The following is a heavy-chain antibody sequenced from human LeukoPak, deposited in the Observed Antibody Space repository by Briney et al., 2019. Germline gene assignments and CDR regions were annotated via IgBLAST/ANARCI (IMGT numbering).Heavy chain of an antibody. J-gene: IGHJ6*02. CDR3: AKDPLKPEPYCSGGSCYAYYYGMDV. V-gene: IGHV3-23*01. Sequence: PGGSLRLSCPASGFTFSSYAMSWVRQAPGKGLEWVSAISGSGGSTYYADSVKGRFTISSDNSKITLYLQMNSLRAEYTAVYYCAKDPLKPEPYCSGGSCYAYYYGMDVWDQGTAVTVSS. D-gene: IGHD2-15*01. CDR1: GFTFSSYA. CDR2: ISGSGGST.